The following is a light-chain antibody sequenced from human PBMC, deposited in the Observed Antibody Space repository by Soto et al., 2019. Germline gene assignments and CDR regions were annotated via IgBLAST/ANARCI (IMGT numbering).Light chain of an antibody. CDR2: AAS. CDR1: QGISNY. CDR3: QKYNDAPRT. Sequence: DIEMTQSPSSLSASVGDRVTITCRASQGISNYLAWYQQKPGKVHKLLIYAASTLQSGVPSRFSGSGSGTDFTSTISSLQPEDVATYYCQKYNDAPRTFGPGTKVDIK. J-gene: IGKJ3*01. V-gene: IGKV1-27*01.